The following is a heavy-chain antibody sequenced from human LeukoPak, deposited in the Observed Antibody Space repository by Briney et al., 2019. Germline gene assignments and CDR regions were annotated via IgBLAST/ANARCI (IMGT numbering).Heavy chain of an antibody. J-gene: IGHJ4*02. Sequence: SQTLSLTCAISGDSVSSNSAAWNWIRQSPSRGLEWLGRTYYRSKWYNDYAVSVKSRITINPDTSKNQFSLQLNSVTPEDTAVYYCARAKLAAAGGSEVGAVDYWGQGTLDTVSS. CDR2: TYYRSKWYN. D-gene: IGHD6-13*01. CDR1: GDSVSSNSAA. CDR3: ARAKLAAAGGSEVGAVDY. V-gene: IGHV6-1*01.